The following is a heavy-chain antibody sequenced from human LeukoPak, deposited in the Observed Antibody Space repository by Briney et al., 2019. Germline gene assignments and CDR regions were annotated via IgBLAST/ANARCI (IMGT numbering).Heavy chain of an antibody. CDR3: ATEGGWQPTDYGDHVY. CDR1: GYTFTNYG. Sequence: GASVKVSCKASGYTFTNYGITWVRPAPGQGLEWMGWISPHNGNTNYAQKFQGRVTMTTDTSTSTAYMELRNLRSDDTALYYCATEGGWQPTDYGDHVYWGQGTLVTVSS. J-gene: IGHJ4*02. CDR2: ISPHNGNT. D-gene: IGHD4-17*01. V-gene: IGHV1-18*01.